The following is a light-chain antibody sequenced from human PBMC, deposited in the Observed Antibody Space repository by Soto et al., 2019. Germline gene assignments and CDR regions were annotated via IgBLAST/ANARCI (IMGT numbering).Light chain of an antibody. CDR3: QQYQSLSLT. CDR1: QSISSW. Sequence: DLQMTQSPSTLSASVGDRVTITCRASQSISSWLAWYQQKPGKAPKLLIYKTSNLESGVPSRFSGSGSGTEFSLTISSLQPDDFATYYCQQYQSLSLTFGGGTRVEVK. V-gene: IGKV1-5*03. J-gene: IGKJ4*01. CDR2: KTS.